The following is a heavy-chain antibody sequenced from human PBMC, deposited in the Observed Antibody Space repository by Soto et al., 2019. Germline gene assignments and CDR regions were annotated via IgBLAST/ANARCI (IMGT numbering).Heavy chain of an antibody. V-gene: IGHV1-3*01. CDR2: INAGKGNT. D-gene: IGHD4-4*01. CDR1: EYTFTSYA. CDR3: ARELQGLYYFDY. J-gene: IGHJ4*02. Sequence: DSVDVSCDASEYTFTSYAMHWVRQAPGQSLAGMGWINAGKGNTKDSQKFQGRVTITRDTSASTAYMELSSLRSEDTAVYSCARELQGLYYFDYWGLGTLVTVSS.